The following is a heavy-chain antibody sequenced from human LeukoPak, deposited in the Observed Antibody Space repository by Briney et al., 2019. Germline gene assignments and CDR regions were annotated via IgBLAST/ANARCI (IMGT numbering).Heavy chain of an antibody. CDR3: ARGDASGYPDY. CDR2: IYQSGRT. Sequence: SETLSLTCAASGGSISSSNWWSWVRQSPGKGLEWIGEIYQSGRTNYKPSLKSRVTISVDKSKNQLSLKLISVTAADTAVYYCARGDASGYPDYWGQGTLVTVSS. J-gene: IGHJ4*02. V-gene: IGHV4-4*02. CDR1: GGSISSSNW. D-gene: IGHD3-22*01.